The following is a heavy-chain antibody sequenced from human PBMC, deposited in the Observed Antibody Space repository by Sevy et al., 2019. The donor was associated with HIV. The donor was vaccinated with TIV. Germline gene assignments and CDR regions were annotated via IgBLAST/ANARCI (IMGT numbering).Heavy chain of an antibody. V-gene: IGHV3-7*01. CDR2: IKQDAGQK. Sequence: GGSLRLSCAASGFTFSKYWMGWVRQAPGKGLEWVANIKQDAGQKYYVDSVKGRFTISRDNAKNSLYLQMNSLRAEDTAVYFCARDDGTYYSHYWGQGTLVTVSS. D-gene: IGHD1-26*01. J-gene: IGHJ4*02. CDR3: ARDDGTYYSHY. CDR1: GFTFSKYW.